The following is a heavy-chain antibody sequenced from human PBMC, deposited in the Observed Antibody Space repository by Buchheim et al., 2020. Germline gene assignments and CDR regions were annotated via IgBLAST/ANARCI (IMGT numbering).Heavy chain of an antibody. CDR1: GYTFTSYN. V-gene: IGHV1-46*01. J-gene: IGHJ5*02. Sequence: QVQLVQSGAEVKKFGASVKVSCKASGYTFTSYNMNWVRQAPGQGLEWMGVINPRIGSITYAQKFQGRVTMTRDTSTSTVYLELSSLRSEDTAIYYCARAVGGGWSDPWGQGTL. D-gene: IGHD3-10*01. CDR3: ARAVGGGWSDP. CDR2: INPRIGSI.